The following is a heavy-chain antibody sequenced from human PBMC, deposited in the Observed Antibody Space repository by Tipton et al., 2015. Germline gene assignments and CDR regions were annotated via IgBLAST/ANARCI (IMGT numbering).Heavy chain of an antibody. CDR1: GYIVTSFW. CDR2: IYPGDSET. V-gene: IGHV5-51*01. CDR3: VRRARRVGSHSYPYYFDY. Sequence: VQLVQSGAEVKKPGESLKISGKGSGYIVTSFWIGWVRQVTGKGVEWMGTIYPGDSETRYNQAFQAQVTISADKSITTAYLQWRSLKASDTAMYYCVRRARRVGSHSYPYYFDYWGQGTLVPVSS. D-gene: IGHD1-26*01. J-gene: IGHJ4*02.